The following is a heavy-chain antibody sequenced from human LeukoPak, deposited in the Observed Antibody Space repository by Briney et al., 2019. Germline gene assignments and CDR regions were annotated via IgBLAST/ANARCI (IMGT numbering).Heavy chain of an antibody. Sequence: PGGSLRLSCAASGFTFSSYDMHWVRQATGEGLEWVSAIGTAGDTYYPGSVKGRFTISRENAKNSLYLQMNSLRAGDTAVYYCARGPGVYGSGSSPNWYFDLWGRGTLVTVSS. CDR3: ARGPGVYGSGSSPNWYFDL. D-gene: IGHD3-10*01. V-gene: IGHV3-13*01. CDR1: GFTFSSYD. J-gene: IGHJ2*01. CDR2: IGTAGDT.